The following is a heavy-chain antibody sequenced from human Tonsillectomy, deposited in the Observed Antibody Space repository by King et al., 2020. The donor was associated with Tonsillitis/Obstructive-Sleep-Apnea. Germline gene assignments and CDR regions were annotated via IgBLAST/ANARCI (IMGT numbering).Heavy chain of an antibody. CDR2: IYYSGST. V-gene: IGHV4-39*01. CDR1: GGSISSSSYY. CDR3: ASPHYDYSYMDV. J-gene: IGHJ6*03. Sequence: QLQESGPGLVKPSETLSLTCTVSGGSISSSSYYWGWIRQPPGKGLEWIGSIYYSGSTYYNPSLKSRVTISVDTSKNQFSLKLSSVTAADTAVYYCASPHYDYSYMDVWGKGTTVTVSS.